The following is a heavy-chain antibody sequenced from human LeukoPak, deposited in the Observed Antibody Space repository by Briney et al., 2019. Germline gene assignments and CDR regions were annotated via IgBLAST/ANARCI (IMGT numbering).Heavy chain of an antibody. J-gene: IGHJ6*02. D-gene: IGHD5-18*01. Sequence: ASVKVSCKASGYTFTSYYMHWVRQAPGQGLEWMGIIDPSGGGTSYAQKFQGRVTMTTDTSTSTAYMELRSLRSDDTAVYYCARDRGTYSYGTYGMDVWGQGTTVTVSS. CDR2: IDPSGGGT. V-gene: IGHV1-46*01. CDR3: ARDRGTYSYGTYGMDV. CDR1: GYTFTSYY.